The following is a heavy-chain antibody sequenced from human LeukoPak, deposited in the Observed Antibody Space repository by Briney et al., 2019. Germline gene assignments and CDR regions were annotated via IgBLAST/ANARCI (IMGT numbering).Heavy chain of an antibody. V-gene: IGHV4-34*01. J-gene: IGHJ3*01. CDR2: INHGGTT. CDR1: GTSFSGSY. CDR3: AREACQSGTCDAFDV. Sequence: SETLSLTCAVFGTSFSGSYWSWIRHSPGRGLEWIGEINHGGTTNYNPSLKSRLTMSVDTSKNQFSLKLSSVTAADTAVYYCAREACQSGTCDAFDVWGQGTMVTVSS. D-gene: IGHD3-3*01.